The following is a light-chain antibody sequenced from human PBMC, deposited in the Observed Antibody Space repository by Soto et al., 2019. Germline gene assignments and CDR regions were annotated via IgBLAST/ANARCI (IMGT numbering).Light chain of an antibody. V-gene: IGLV2-8*01. CDR3: SSYTSSYV. Sequence: QSVLTQPPSASGSPGQSVTVSCTGTSSDIGDTHYVSWYQQHPGKAPKLMVYEVSKRPSGVPDRFSGSKSGNTASLTVSGLLAEDEGDYYCSSYTSSYVFGTGTKVTVL. J-gene: IGLJ1*01. CDR1: SSDIGDTHY. CDR2: EVS.